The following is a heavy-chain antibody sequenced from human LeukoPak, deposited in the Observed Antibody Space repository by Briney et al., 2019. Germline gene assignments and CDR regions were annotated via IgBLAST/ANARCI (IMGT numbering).Heavy chain of an antibody. V-gene: IGHV3-23*01. D-gene: IGHD3-10*01. CDR2: ISASGGTT. J-gene: IGHJ4*02. Sequence: PGGSLRLSCAASGFIFRSFGMSWVRQAPGEGPECVSVISASGGTTNYADSVKGRLTISRDNSKNTLYLQMNSLRAEYTAVYQCAISPGVNYGHFEYWGQGTLVTVSS. CDR3: AISPGVNYGHFEY. CDR1: GFIFRSFG.